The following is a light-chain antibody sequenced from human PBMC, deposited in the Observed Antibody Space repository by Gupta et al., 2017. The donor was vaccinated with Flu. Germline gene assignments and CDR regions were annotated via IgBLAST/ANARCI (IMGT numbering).Light chain of an antibody. V-gene: IGKV1-33*01. Sequence: DFQMTQSPSSLSASLGDRVIITCQASQDTTNFVNWYQQKRGKAPKLLIYDASNLETGVPSRFSGSGYGTNFTLTISSLQPEDIATYYCQHYVNLPPITFGQGTRLEI. CDR2: DAS. CDR3: QHYVNLPPIT. CDR1: QDTTNF. J-gene: IGKJ5*01.